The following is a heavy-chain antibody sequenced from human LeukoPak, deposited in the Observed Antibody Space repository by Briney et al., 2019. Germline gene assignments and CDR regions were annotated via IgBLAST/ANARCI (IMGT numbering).Heavy chain of an antibody. J-gene: IGHJ5*02. Sequence: SETLSLTCTVSGGSISSYYWSWIRQPAGKGLEWIGRIYTSGSTNYNPSLKSRVTISVDTSKNQFSLKLSSVTAADTAVYYCARSAVAGETSWFDPWGQGTLVTVSS. D-gene: IGHD6-19*01. CDR2: IYTSGST. CDR1: GGSISSYY. V-gene: IGHV4-4*07. CDR3: ARSAVAGETSWFDP.